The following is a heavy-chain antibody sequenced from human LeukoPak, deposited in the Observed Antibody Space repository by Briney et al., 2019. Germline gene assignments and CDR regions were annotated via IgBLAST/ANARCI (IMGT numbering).Heavy chain of an antibody. J-gene: IGHJ4*02. D-gene: IGHD3-10*01. CDR2: IKQDGNEK. CDR1: GFTLSSFW. CDR3: ATIKVRANNYDTDGFEY. V-gene: IGHV3-7*05. Sequence: GGSLRLSCAASGFTLSSFWMSWVRQAPGKGLEWVADIKQDGNEKYYADSVKGRFTISRDNAKNSLYLQMNSLRAEDTAVYYCATIKVRANNYDTDGFEYWGQGTLVTVSS.